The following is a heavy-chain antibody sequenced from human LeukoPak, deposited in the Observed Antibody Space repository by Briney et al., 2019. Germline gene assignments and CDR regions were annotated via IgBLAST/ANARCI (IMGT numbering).Heavy chain of an antibody. J-gene: IGHJ4*02. D-gene: IGHD3-22*01. CDR3: ARNSNGYYDSSGYYFPDGFDY. CDR2: ITSSSSI. CDR1: GFTFSTYS. Sequence: GGSLRLSCAASGFTFSTYSMNWVRQAPGKGLEWVSSITSSSSIYYADSVKGRFTISRDNAKNSLYLQMNSLRAEDTAVYYCARNSNGYYDSSGYYFPDGFDYWGQGTLVTVSS. V-gene: IGHV3-21*01.